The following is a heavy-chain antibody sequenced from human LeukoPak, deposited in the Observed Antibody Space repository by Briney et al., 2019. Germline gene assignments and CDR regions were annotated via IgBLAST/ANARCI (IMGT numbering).Heavy chain of an antibody. CDR3: ARAPTVGELDY. J-gene: IGHJ4*02. Sequence: PSETLSLTCTVSGGSISSYYWSWIRPPPGKGLEWIGYIYYRGSTNYNPSLKSRVTISVDTSKNQFSLKLSSVTAADTAVYYCARAPTVGELDYWGQGTLVTVSS. D-gene: IGHD4-17*01. CDR1: GGSISSYY. CDR2: IYYRGST. V-gene: IGHV4-59*01.